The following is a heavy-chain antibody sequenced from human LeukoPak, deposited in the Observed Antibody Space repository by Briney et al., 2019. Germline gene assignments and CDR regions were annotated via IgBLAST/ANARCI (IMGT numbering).Heavy chain of an antibody. V-gene: IGHV1-18*01. J-gene: IGHJ3*02. CDR2: ISTYNGNT. CDR3: ARTTTRGYFDWSHAFDI. D-gene: IGHD3-9*01. Sequence: ASVKVSCKASGYTFTSYGISWVRQAPGQGLEWMGWISTYNGNTNYAQKVQGRVTMTTDTSTSTAYMELSSLRSEDTAVYYCARTTTRGYFDWSHAFDIWGQGTMVTVSS. CDR1: GYTFTSYG.